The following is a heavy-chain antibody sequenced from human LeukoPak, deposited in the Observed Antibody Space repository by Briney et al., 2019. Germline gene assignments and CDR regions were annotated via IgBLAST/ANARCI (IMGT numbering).Heavy chain of an antibody. CDR2: IIPIFGTA. CDR3: ARDRWGSDSSGYGGDY. Sequence: SVQVSCKASGGTFSSYAISWVRQAPGQGLEWMGGIIPIFGTANYAQKFQGRVTITADESTSTAYMELSSLRSEDTAVYYCARDRWGSDSSGYGGDYWGQGTLVTVSS. D-gene: IGHD3-22*01. J-gene: IGHJ4*02. CDR1: GGTFSSYA. V-gene: IGHV1-69*13.